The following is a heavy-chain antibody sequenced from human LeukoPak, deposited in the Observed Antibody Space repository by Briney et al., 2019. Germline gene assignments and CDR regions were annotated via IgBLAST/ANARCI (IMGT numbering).Heavy chain of an antibody. CDR1: GGSITSGGYS. CDR2: IHASGSA. J-gene: IGHJ3*02. D-gene: IGHD2-2*01. V-gene: IGHV4-61*02. Sequence: SQTLSLTCTVSGGSITSGGYSWNWIRQPAGKGLEWIGRIHASGSANYNPSLKSRVTFSVDTSKNHFSPNLSSVTAADTAIYYCARTLMPSIHEAFHIWGQGTAVTVSS. CDR3: ARTLMPSIHEAFHI.